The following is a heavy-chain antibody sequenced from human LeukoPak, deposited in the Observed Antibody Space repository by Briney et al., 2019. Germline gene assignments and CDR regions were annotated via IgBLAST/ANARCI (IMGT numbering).Heavy chain of an antibody. V-gene: IGHV3-7*01. D-gene: IGHD2/OR15-2a*01. CDR1: GFTFSSFS. CDR3: VRDLVVKILLGIIAYDAFDV. Sequence: GGSLRPSCAASGFTFSSFSMNWVRQAPGKGLEWVANIKEDGRDKHYVDSVEGRFTVSRDNAKSSLYLQMNNLRAEDTALYYCVRDLVVKILLGIIAYDAFDVWGQGIMVTVSS. J-gene: IGHJ3*01. CDR2: IKEDGRDK.